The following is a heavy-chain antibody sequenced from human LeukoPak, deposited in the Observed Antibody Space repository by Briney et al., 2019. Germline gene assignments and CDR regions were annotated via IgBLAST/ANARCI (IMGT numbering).Heavy chain of an antibody. J-gene: IGHJ6*03. Sequence: SETLSLTCAVYGGSFSGYSCSWIRQPPGKGLEWIGEINHSGSTNYNPSLKSRVTISVDTSKNQFSLKLSSVTAADTAVYYCARAHIVVVPAALSTVYSFYYMDDWGKGTTVTVSS. CDR1: GGSFSGYS. CDR3: ARAHIVVVPAALSTVYSFYYMDD. D-gene: IGHD2-2*01. V-gene: IGHV4-34*01. CDR2: INHSGST.